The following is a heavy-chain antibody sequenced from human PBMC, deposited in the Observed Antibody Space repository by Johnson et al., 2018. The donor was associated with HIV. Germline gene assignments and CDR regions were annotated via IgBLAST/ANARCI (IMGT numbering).Heavy chain of an antibody. CDR3: ARDRHCGGDCYTDDAFDI. CDR1: GFTFSDYY. D-gene: IGHD2-21*02. V-gene: IGHV3-11*04. J-gene: IGHJ3*02. Sequence: QVQLVESGGGLVKPGGSLRLSCAASGFTFSDYYMSWIRQAPGKGLEWVSHISSSGSTIYYADSVKGRFTISRDNAKNSLYLQMNSLRAEDTAVYYCARDRHCGGDCYTDDAFDIWGQGTMVTVSS. CDR2: ISSSGSTI.